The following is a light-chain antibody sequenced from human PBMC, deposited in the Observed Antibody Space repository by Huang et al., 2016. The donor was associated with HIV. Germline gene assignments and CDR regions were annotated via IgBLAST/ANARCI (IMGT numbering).Light chain of an antibody. J-gene: IGKJ5*01. Sequence: ERVMTQSPATLSVAPGDRVTLSCRASHSVSSNLAWYQQKPGQAPRLLIHGASTRATGIPARFSGSGSGTEFTLAISSLQSEDSGVYFCQQYDNWPLTFGQGTRLEIK. CDR1: HSVSSN. CDR2: GAS. V-gene: IGKV3-15*01. CDR3: QQYDNWPLT.